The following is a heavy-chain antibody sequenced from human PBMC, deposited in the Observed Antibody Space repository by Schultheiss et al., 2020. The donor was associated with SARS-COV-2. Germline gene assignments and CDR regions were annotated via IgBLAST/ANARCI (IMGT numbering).Heavy chain of an antibody. D-gene: IGHD3-22*01. Sequence: ASVKVSCKASGYPFTSYGISWVRQAPGQGLEWMGWISAYNGNTNYAQKLQGRVTMTTDTSTSTAYMELRSLRSDDTAVYYCARAIRPLLTYYDPRGDAFDIWGQGTMVTVSS. CDR2: ISAYNGNT. V-gene: IGHV1-18*01. CDR1: GYPFTSYG. J-gene: IGHJ3*02. CDR3: ARAIRPLLTYYDPRGDAFDI.